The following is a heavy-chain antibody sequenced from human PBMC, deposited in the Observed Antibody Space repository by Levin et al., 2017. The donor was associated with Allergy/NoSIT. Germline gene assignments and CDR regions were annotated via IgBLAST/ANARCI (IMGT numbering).Heavy chain of an antibody. CDR1: GFTFSSYS. CDR2: ISNSGSYV. V-gene: IGHV3-21*06. Sequence: MPGGSLRLSCAASGFTFSSYSMTWVRQTLGKGLEWVSSISNSGSYVHYADSVKGRFTISRDNTKNALFLQMNSLRAEDTAVYYCATNKVLYPLTHYKYWGQGTLVTVSA. J-gene: IGHJ4*02. D-gene: IGHD2-2*01. CDR3: ATNKVLYPLTHYKY.